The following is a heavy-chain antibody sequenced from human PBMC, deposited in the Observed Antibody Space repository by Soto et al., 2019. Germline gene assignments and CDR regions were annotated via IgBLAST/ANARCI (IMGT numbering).Heavy chain of an antibody. CDR3: ARAGITMVRGDYFDF. CDR1: GGSLSGYY. J-gene: IGHJ4*02. CDR2: INHRGRS. V-gene: IGHV4-34*01. Sequence: SETLSLTCAVFGGSLSGYYWSWIRQPPGKGLEWIGEINHRGRSDYNPSLESRVTLSVDTSKSQFSLKLSSVTAADTAMYYCARAGITMVRGDYFDFWGQGTLVTVS. D-gene: IGHD3-10*01.